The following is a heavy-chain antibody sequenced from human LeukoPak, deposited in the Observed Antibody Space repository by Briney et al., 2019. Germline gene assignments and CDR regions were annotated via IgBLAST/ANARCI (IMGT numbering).Heavy chain of an antibody. Sequence: GGSLRLSCAASGFTFSTRWMSWVRQAPGEGLEWVANIIEGGSEKNYVESLKGRFTISRDNAKNSLYLQMNSLRAEDTALYYCARELGSYEGGYYGMDVWGQGTTVTVSS. CDR1: GFTFSTRW. CDR3: ARELGSYEGGYYGMDV. J-gene: IGHJ6*02. CDR2: IIEGGSEK. D-gene: IGHD1-26*01. V-gene: IGHV3-7*01.